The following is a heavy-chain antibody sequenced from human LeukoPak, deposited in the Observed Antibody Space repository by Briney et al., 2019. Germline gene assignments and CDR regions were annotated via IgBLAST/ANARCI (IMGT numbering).Heavy chain of an antibody. J-gene: IGHJ4*02. CDR3: AKSGHCSSTSCPEDYFDY. V-gene: IGHV3-23*01. CDR1: GFTFSNYA. CDR2: ISGSGGST. Sequence: GGSLRLSCAASGFTFSNYAMSWVRQAPGKGLEWVSAISGSGGSTYYADSVKGRFTISRDNSKNTLYLQMNSLRAEDTAVYYCAKSGHCSSTSCPEDYFDYWGQGTLVTVSS. D-gene: IGHD2-2*01.